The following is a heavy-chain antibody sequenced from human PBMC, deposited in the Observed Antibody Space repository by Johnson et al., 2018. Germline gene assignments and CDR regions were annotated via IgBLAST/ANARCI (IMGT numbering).Heavy chain of an antibody. D-gene: IGHD2-21*02. Sequence: QVQLVESGPGLVKPSETLSLTCTVSGGSFSDYWWSWIRQPPGKGLEWIAYFYYTGNTNSNPSLKSRVYVSADTSKRQLSLRLTSVTAADTALYYCVRGGRRDGDGFDIWGQGTMVTVSS. V-gene: IGHV4-59*01. J-gene: IGHJ3*02. CDR1: GGSFSDYW. CDR3: VRGGRRDGDGFDI. CDR2: FYYTGNT.